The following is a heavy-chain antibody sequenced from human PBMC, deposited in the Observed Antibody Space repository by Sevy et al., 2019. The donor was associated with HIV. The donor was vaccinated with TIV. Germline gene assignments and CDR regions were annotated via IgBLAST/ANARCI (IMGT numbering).Heavy chain of an antibody. J-gene: IGHJ4*02. V-gene: IGHV1-2*02. CDR2: INPNNGDA. CDR3: VRGYIGSVSYRLLY. Sequence: ASVKVSCKASGYSFTGFYIHWMRQAPGQGLEWMGWINPNNGDAKYAQKYQGRVTMTRDTSATTTYMELTSLRSDDTAMYYCVRGYIGSVSYRLLYWGQGAPVTVSS. D-gene: IGHD3-16*02. CDR1: GYSFTGFY.